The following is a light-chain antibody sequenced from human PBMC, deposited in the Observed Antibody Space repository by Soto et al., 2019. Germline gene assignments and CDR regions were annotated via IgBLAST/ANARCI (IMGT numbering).Light chain of an antibody. CDR1: SSDVGGYNY. Sequence: QSVLTQPASVSGSPGQSITISCTGTSSDVGGYNYVSWYQQHPGKAPKLMIYDVSHRPSGVSDRFSGSKSDNTASLTISGLQAEDEADYYCTSYTSSITWVFGGGTKLTVL. CDR2: DVS. CDR3: TSYTSSITWV. J-gene: IGLJ3*02. V-gene: IGLV2-14*01.